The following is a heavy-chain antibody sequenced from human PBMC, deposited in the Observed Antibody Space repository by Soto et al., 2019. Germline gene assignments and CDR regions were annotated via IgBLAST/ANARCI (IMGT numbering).Heavy chain of an antibody. D-gene: IGHD4-17*01. J-gene: IGHJ3*02. Sequence: QVQLVESGGGVVQPGRSLRLSCAASGFTFSSYAMHWVRQAPGKGLEWVAVISYDGSNKYYADSVKGRFTISRDNSKNTRYLQMNSLRAEGTAVYYCARDLGGDGGNDACDIWGQGTMVTVSS. CDR1: GFTFSSYA. CDR2: ISYDGSNK. CDR3: ARDLGGDGGNDACDI. V-gene: IGHV3-30-3*01.